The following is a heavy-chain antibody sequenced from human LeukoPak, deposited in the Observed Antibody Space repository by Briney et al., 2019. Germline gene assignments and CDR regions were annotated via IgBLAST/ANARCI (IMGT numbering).Heavy chain of an antibody. D-gene: IGHD3-16*01. CDR1: GFTFSSYW. CDR2: IKNDGSEK. V-gene: IGHV3-7*01. Sequence: GGSLRLSCVASGFTFSSYWMSWVRQAPGKGLEWVANIKNDGSEKNYVDSVKGRFTISRDNAKNSLYLQMNSLRAEDTAVYYCANYGGDYWGQGTLVTVSS. CDR3: ANYGGDY. J-gene: IGHJ4*02.